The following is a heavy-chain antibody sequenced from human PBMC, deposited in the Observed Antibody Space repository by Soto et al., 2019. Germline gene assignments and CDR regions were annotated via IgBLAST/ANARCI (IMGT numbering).Heavy chain of an antibody. D-gene: IGHD5-12*01. CDR2: ISVSGDKT. J-gene: IGHJ4*02. CDR3: AKGGWLDD. Sequence: EVHLLESGGDVVQPGGSLRLSCAASGFSFTAYIMRWFRQAPGQGLEWVSAISVSGDKTYYADSVKGTFTSSRDDAKNTLYLQLNSLRVDDTAIYYCAKGGWLDDCGQGTLVTVSS. CDR1: GFSFTAYI. V-gene: IGHV3-23*01.